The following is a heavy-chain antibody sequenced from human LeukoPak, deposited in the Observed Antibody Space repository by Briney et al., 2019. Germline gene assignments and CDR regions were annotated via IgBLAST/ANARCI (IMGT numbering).Heavy chain of an antibody. D-gene: IGHD1-26*01. CDR1: GFTFSSYA. CDR2: ISYDGSNK. V-gene: IGHV3-30*04. Sequence: QPGRSLRLSCAASGFTFSSYAMHWVRQAPGKGLEWVAVISYDGSNKYYADSVKGRFTISRDNTKNSLYLQMNSLRAEDTAVYYCAREGGEWELLRTFDYWGQGTLVTVSS. CDR3: AREGGEWELLRTFDY. J-gene: IGHJ4*02.